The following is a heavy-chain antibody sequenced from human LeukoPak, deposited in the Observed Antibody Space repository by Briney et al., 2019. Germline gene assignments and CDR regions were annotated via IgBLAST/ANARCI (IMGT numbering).Heavy chain of an antibody. CDR1: GFTFSSYA. CDR3: ARERITMIVNPFDY. D-gene: IGHD3-22*01. CDR2: ISYDGSNK. Sequence: GGSLRLSCAASGFTFSSYAMHWVRQAPGKGLEWVAVISYDGSNKYYADSEKGRFTISRDNSKNTLYLQMNSLRAEDTAVYYCARERITMIVNPFDYWGQGTLVTVSS. V-gene: IGHV3-30-3*01. J-gene: IGHJ4*02.